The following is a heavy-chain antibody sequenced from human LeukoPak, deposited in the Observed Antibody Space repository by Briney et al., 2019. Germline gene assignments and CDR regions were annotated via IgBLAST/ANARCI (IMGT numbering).Heavy chain of an antibody. J-gene: IGHJ4*02. Sequence: PSETLSLTCAVYGGSFSGYYWSWLRQPPGKGLEWIGEINHSGSTNYNPSLKSRVTISVDTSKNQFSLKLSSVTAADTAVYYCASRNFVRFFNYWGQGTLVTVSS. CDR3: ASRNFVRFFNY. D-gene: IGHD1-14*01. CDR1: GGSFSGYY. CDR2: INHSGST. V-gene: IGHV4-34*01.